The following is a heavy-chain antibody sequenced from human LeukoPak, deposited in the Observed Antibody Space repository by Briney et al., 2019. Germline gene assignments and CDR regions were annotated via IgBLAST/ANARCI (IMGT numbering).Heavy chain of an antibody. V-gene: IGHV3-23*01. CDR3: ARVPTYQPLLAPSYYYMDV. J-gene: IGHJ6*03. D-gene: IGHD2-2*01. CDR2: ISGGGVYT. CDR1: GFPFSSFA. Sequence: GGSLRLSCTASGFPFSSFAMSWVRQAPGKGLEWVSAISGGGVYTYYAESVRGRFTISRDNSKNTLYLQMNSLRADDTAVYYCARVPTYQPLLAPSYYYMDVWGKGTTVTVSS.